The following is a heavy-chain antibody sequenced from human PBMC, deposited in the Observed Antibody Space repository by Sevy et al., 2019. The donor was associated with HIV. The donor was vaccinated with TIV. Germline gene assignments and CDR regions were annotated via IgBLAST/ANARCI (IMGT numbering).Heavy chain of an antibody. D-gene: IGHD2-21*01. CDR1: GFTVSNYA. CDR2: ISGRGDDT. J-gene: IGHJ3*02. Sequence: GGSLRLSCAASGFTVSNYAMNWVRQAPGKGLEWVSAISGRGDDTYYADSVKGRFTISREQSKNTIYLHMNSLRAEDTAVYYCAKDIVVVVGEAFVIWGQGTMVTVSS. V-gene: IGHV3-23*01. CDR3: AKDIVVVVGEAFVI.